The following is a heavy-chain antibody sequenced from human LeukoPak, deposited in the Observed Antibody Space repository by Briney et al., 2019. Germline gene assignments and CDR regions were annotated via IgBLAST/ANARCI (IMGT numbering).Heavy chain of an antibody. CDR3: ARDSENIVVVPAAIGDYYYYGMDV. J-gene: IGHJ6*04. V-gene: IGHV1-69*13. CDR2: IIPIFGTA. D-gene: IGHD2-2*01. Sequence: SVNVSCKASVGTLRSYAISWVGPAPGQGLEWMGGIIPIFGTANYAQKFQGRVTITADESTSTAYMELSSLRSEDTAVYYCARDSENIVVVPAAIGDYYYYGMDVWGKGTTVTVSS. CDR1: VGTLRSYA.